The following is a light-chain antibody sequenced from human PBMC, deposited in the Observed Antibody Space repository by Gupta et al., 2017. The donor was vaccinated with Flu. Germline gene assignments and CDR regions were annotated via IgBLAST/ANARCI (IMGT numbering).Light chain of an antibody. J-gene: IGKJ4*01. V-gene: IGKV1D-12*01. CDR1: QGISSW. Sequence: SVSASVGDRVTITCRASQGISSWLAWYQQKPGNAPKLLIYAASSLQRGVTSRFSGRGHGTDFTLTIISRQPEDFATYYCQQANCVRSSHTFGGGTKVEIK. CDR2: AAS. CDR3: QQANCVRSSHT.